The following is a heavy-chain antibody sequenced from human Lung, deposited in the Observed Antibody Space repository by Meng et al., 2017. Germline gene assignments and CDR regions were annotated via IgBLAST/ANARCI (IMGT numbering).Heavy chain of an antibody. J-gene: IGHJ4*02. CDR2: INPSGGST. V-gene: IGHV1-46*03. Sequence: QVQLVQSGAEVKKAGASVKISFKASGYSFTTYYLHWVRQAPGQRPEWMGIINPSGGSTNYAPKFRGRVTMTRDTSTRTVYMELSSLRSEDTAVYYCAREWGSHYFDQWGQGTLVTVSS. D-gene: IGHD3-16*01. CDR1: GYSFTTYY. CDR3: AREWGSHYFDQ.